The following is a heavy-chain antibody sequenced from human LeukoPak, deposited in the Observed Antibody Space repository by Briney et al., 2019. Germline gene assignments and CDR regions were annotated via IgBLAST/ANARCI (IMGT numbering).Heavy chain of an antibody. CDR1: GVSISSSNW. CDR3: ASGRITMVRGVIITGWFDP. V-gene: IGHV4-4*02. J-gene: IGHJ5*02. CDR2: IYHSGST. Sequence: SGTLSLTCAVSGVSISSSNWWSWVRQPPGKGLEWIGEIYHSGSTNYNPSLKSRVTISVDKSKNQFSLKLSSVIAADTAVYYCASGRITMVRGVIITGWFDPWGQGTLVTVSS. D-gene: IGHD3-10*01.